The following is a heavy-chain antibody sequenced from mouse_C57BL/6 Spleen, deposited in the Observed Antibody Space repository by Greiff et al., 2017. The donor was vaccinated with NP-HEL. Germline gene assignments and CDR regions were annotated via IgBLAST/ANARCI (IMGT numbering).Heavy chain of an antibody. Sequence: VQLVESGPGLVQPSQSLSITCTVSGFSLTSYGVHWVRQSPGKGLEWLGVIWRGGSTDYNAAFMSRLSITKDNSKSQVFFKMNSLQADDTAIYYCAIDTTVPYYYAMDYWGQGTSVTVSS. CDR1: GFSLTSYG. CDR2: IWRGGST. J-gene: IGHJ4*01. V-gene: IGHV2-5*01. D-gene: IGHD1-1*01. CDR3: AIDTTVPYYYAMDY.